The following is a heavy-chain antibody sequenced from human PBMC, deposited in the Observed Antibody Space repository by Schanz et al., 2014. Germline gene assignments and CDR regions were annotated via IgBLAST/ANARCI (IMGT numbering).Heavy chain of an antibody. D-gene: IGHD6-25*01. CDR3: LSRAGGPNY. CDR2: IEHDGSVK. Sequence: EVQLVESGGGLVQPGGSLRLSCTASGFTFSDYWMSWVRQAPGRGPECMANIEHDGSVKDYVDSVEGRFTISRDNAKRSLILQMNSLRVDDTAVYFSLSRAGGPNYWGQGTLVTVSS. CDR1: GFTFSDYW. V-gene: IGHV3-7*02. J-gene: IGHJ4*02.